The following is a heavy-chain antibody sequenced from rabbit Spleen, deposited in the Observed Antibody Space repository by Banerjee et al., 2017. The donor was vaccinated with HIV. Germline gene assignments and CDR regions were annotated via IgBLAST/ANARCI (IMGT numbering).Heavy chain of an antibody. D-gene: IGHD1-1*01. CDR3: ARDTSSSFSSYGMDL. Sequence: QSLEESGGGLVQPEGSLTLTCTASGFSFSSSYYMCWVRQAPGKGLEWIACIYTGGSVSTAYATWAKGRFTVSKTSSTTVTLQMTSLTAADTATYFCARDTSSSFSSYGMDLWGPGTLVTVS. CDR1: GFSFSSSYY. V-gene: IGHV1S40*01. CDR2: IYTGGSVST. J-gene: IGHJ6*01.